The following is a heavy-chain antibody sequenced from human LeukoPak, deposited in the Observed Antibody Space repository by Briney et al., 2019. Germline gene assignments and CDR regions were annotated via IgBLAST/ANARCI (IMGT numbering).Heavy chain of an antibody. J-gene: IGHJ4*02. V-gene: IGHV1-69*10. Sequence: GASVKVSCKASGGTFSSYAISWVRQAPGQGLEWMGGIIPIFGIANYAQKFQGRVTITADKSTSTAYMELSSLRSEDTAVYYCARAGSVFQVGAKSPRYYFDYWGQGTLVTVSS. CDR3: ARAGSVFQVGAKSPRYYFDY. CDR1: GGTFSSYA. D-gene: IGHD1-26*01. CDR2: IIPIFGIA.